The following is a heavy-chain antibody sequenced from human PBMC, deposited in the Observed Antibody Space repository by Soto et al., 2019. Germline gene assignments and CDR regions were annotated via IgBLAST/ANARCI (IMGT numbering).Heavy chain of an antibody. J-gene: IGHJ6*02. CDR2: INPNSGGT. V-gene: IGHV1-2*02. CDR3: ARALELLRLGELRDTPDYGMDV. D-gene: IGHD3-10*01. Sequence: ASVKVSCKASGYTFTGYYMHWVRQAPGQGLEWMGWINPNSGGTNYAQKFQGRVTMTRDTSISTAYMELSRLRSDDTAVYYCARALELLRLGELRDTPDYGMDVWGQGTTVTVSS. CDR1: GYTFTGYY.